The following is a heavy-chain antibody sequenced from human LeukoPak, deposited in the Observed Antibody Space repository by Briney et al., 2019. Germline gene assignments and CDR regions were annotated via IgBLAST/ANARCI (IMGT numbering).Heavy chain of an antibody. J-gene: IGHJ4*02. CDR3: AKAGDGYNLFDY. CDR2: IRDDGSNK. CDR1: ALTFSSIG. D-gene: IGHD5-24*01. V-gene: IGHV3-30*02. Sequence: SLTLSCAVSALTFSSIGIHWASQAESSGMEWETFIRDDGSNKYYADSVKGRFTISRDNSKNTLYLQMNSLRAEDTAVYYCAKAGDGYNLFDYWGQGTLVTVSS.